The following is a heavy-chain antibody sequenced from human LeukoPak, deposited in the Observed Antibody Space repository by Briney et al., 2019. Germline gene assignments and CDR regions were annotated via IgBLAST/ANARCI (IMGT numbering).Heavy chain of an antibody. CDR1: GFTFSRYS. Sequence: GGSLRLSCAASGFTFSRYSMNWVRQAPGKGLEWVSSISSSSSYIYYADSVKGRLTISRDNAKNSLYLQMNSLRAEDTAVYYCAKDREVVAANYYFDYWGQGTLVTVSS. D-gene: IGHD2-15*01. CDR2: ISSSSSYI. J-gene: IGHJ4*02. V-gene: IGHV3-21*06. CDR3: AKDREVVAANYYFDY.